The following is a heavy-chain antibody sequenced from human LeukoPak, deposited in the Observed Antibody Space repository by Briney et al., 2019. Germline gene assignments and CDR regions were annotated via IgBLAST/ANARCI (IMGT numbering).Heavy chain of an antibody. CDR1: GYTFTSYD. D-gene: IGHD1-14*01. CDR3: ARGPGLNQYYQH. J-gene: IGHJ1*01. Sequence: ASVKVSCKASGYTFTSYDINWVRQATGQGLEWMGWMNPNRGNTGYAQKFQGRVTMTRNTSISTAYMDLSSLRSEDTAVYYCARGPGLNQYYQHWGQGTLVTVSS. V-gene: IGHV1-8*01. CDR2: MNPNRGNT.